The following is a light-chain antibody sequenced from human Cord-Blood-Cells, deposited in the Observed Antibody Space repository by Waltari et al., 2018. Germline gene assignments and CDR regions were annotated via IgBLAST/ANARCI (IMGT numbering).Light chain of an antibody. V-gene: IGLV6-57*01. CDR2: EDN. J-gene: IGLJ2*01. CDR3: QSYDSSNVV. Sequence: NFMLPQPHSVSESPGKTVTISCTRSSGSLASNYVQWYQQRPGRSPTTVIYEDNQRPSGVPDRFSGSIDSSSNSASLTISGLKTEDEADYYCQSYDSSNVVFGGGTKLTVL. CDR1: SGSLASNY.